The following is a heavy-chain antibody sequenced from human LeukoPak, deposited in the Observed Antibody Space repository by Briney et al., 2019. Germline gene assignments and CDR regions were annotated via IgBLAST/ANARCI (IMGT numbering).Heavy chain of an antibody. V-gene: IGHV1-46*01. Sequence: ASVKVSCKASGYTFTSYYMHWVRQAPGQGLEWMGIINPSGGSTSYAQKFQGRVSMTRDTSTSTVYMELSSLRSEDTAVYYCARDGQLGDAFDIWGQGTMVTVSS. CDR2: INPSGGST. CDR3: ARDGQLGDAFDI. D-gene: IGHD5-18*01. CDR1: GYTFTSYY. J-gene: IGHJ3*02.